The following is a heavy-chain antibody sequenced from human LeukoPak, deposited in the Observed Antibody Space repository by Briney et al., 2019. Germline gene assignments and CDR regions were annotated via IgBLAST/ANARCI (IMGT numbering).Heavy chain of an antibody. CDR1: GGSISSSSYY. Sequence: SETLSLTCTVSGGSISSSSYYWGWIRQPPGKGLEWIGSIYYSGSTYYNPSLKSRVTISVDTSKNQFSLKLSSVTAADTAVYCCARRSWLELQGIDYWGQGTLVTVSS. CDR3: ARRSWLELQGIDY. D-gene: IGHD1-7*01. CDR2: IYYSGST. V-gene: IGHV4-39*01. J-gene: IGHJ4*02.